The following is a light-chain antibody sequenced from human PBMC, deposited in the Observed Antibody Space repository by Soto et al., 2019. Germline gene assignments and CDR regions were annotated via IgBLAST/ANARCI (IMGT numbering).Light chain of an antibody. CDR3: QQYNHLPYT. V-gene: IGKV1-33*01. CDR2: DDS. Sequence: DIQMTKSPSSLSASLGDRVTITCQASQAISKYLHWYHQRPGKAPILVIYDDSNLEAGAPSRFSGGGSETSFTLTISSLQPEDLGTYFCQQYNHLPYTVCQGTKLDIK. CDR1: QAISKY. J-gene: IGKJ2*01.